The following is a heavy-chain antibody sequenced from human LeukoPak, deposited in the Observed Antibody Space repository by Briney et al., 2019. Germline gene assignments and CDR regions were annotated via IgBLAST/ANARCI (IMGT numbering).Heavy chain of an antibody. CDR3: ARGEVLWFGELLSFFDY. D-gene: IGHD3-10*01. Sequence: SQTLSLTCAISGDSVSSNSAAWNWIRQSPSRGLEWLGRTYYRSKWYSDYAVSVKSRITINPDTSKNQFSLQLNSVTPEDTAVYYCARGEVLWFGELLSFFDYWGQGTLVTVSS. CDR1: GDSVSSNSAA. V-gene: IGHV6-1*01. J-gene: IGHJ4*02. CDR2: TYYRSKWYS.